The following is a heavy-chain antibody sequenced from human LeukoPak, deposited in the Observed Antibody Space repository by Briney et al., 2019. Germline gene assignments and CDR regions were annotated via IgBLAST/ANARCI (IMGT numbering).Heavy chain of an antibody. CDR2: IYYSGST. V-gene: IGHV4-39*07. CDR3: VCVLDYIVVVPAAPHDAFDI. D-gene: IGHD2-2*01. CDR1: GGSFSSSSYY. J-gene: IGHJ3*02. Sequence: SETLSLTCTVSGGSFSSSSYYWGWIRQPPGKGLEWIGSIYYSGSTYYNPSLKSRVTISVDTSKNQFSLKLSSVTAADTAVYYCVCVLDYIVVVPAAPHDAFDIWGQGTMVTVSS.